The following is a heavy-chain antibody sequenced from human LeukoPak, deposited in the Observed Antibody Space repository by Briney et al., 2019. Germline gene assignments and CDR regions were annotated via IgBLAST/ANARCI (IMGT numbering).Heavy chain of an antibody. CDR3: AKSVSEMMDLYYYYYYYMDV. J-gene: IGHJ6*03. Sequence: GGSLRLSCAASGFTFSSYGMSWVRQAPGKGLEWVSAISGSGGSTYYADSVKGRFTISRDNSKNTLYLQMNSLRAEDTAVYYCAKSVSEMMDLYYYYYYYMDVWGKGTTVTISS. CDR1: GFTFSSYG. CDR2: ISGSGGST. D-gene: IGHD5-24*01. V-gene: IGHV3-23*01.